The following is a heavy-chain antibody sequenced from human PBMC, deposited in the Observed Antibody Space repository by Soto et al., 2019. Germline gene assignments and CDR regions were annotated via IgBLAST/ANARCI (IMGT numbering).Heavy chain of an antibody. J-gene: IGHJ5*02. CDR1: GASVSSGSYY. V-gene: IGHV4-61*01. CDR3: ARDRTTGRSWFDP. Sequence: QVQLQESGPGLVKPSETLSLTCTVSGASVSSGSYYWSWIRQPPGKGLEWIGYIYYSGSTNYNPSLKSRVTISVDTSKNQSSLKLSSVTAADTAVHYCARDRTTGRSWFDPWGQGTLVTVSS. CDR2: IYYSGST. D-gene: IGHD4-17*01.